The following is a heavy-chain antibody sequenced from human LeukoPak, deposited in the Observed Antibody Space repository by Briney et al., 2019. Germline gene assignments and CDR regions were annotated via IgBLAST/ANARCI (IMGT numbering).Heavy chain of an antibody. V-gene: IGHV3-30*18. Sequence: GGSLRLSCAASGFTFSSYGMHWVRQAPGKGLEWVAVISYDGSNKYYADSVKGRFTISRDNSKNTLYLQMNSLRAEDTAVYYCAKEGCSGGSCLDYWGQGTLVTVSS. CDR2: ISYDGSNK. CDR1: GFTFSSYG. J-gene: IGHJ4*02. CDR3: AKEGCSGGSCLDY. D-gene: IGHD2-15*01.